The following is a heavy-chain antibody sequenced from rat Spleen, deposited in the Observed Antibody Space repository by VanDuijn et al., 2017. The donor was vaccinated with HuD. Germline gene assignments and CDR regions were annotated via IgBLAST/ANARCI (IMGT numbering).Heavy chain of an antibody. J-gene: IGHJ2*01. CDR3: ARAAGYTYGYFDY. Sequence: QVQLMESGPGLVQPSETLSLTCTVSGFSLTSYNVHWVRQPPGKGLEWMGVMGSGGSTDYNSALKSRLSISRDTSKNQVFLKMNSLQSEDTTTYYCARAAGYTYGYFDYWGQGVMVTVSS. CDR1: GFSLTSYN. D-gene: IGHD1-4*01. CDR2: MGSGGST. V-gene: IGHV2-45*01.